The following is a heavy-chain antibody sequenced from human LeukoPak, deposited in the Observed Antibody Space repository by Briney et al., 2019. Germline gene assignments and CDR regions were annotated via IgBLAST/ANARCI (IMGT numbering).Heavy chain of an antibody. CDR2: ISAYNGNT. V-gene: IGHV1-18*01. J-gene: IGHJ4*02. Sequence: ASVKVSCKASGYTFTSYGISWVRQAPGQGLEWMGWISAYNGNTNYAQKLQGRVTMTTDTSTSTAYMELRSLRSDDTAVYYCARVRSAYYYGSGSYYMGDFDYWGQGTLVTVSS. CDR3: ARVRSAYYYGSGSYYMGDFDY. D-gene: IGHD3-10*01. CDR1: GYTFTSYG.